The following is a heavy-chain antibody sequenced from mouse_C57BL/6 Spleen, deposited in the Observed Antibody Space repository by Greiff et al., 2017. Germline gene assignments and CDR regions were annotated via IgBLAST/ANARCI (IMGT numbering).Heavy chain of an antibody. CDR2: INPSSGYT. CDR3: ARVTTVVATDYAMDY. Sequence: VQLQQSGAELARPGASVKMSCKASGYTFTSYTVHWVKQRPGQGLEWIGYINPSSGYTKYNQKFKDKATLTADKSSSTAYMQLSSLTSEDSAVYYCARVTTVVATDYAMDYWGQGTSVTVSS. V-gene: IGHV1-4*01. D-gene: IGHD1-1*01. CDR1: GYTFTSYT. J-gene: IGHJ4*01.